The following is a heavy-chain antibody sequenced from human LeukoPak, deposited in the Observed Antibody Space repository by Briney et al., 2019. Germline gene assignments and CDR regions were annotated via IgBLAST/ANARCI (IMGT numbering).Heavy chain of an antibody. J-gene: IGHJ4*02. V-gene: IGHV3-66*01. CDR2: IYSDGST. Sequence: PGRSLRLSCAASGFTVSTNYMNWVRQAPGKGLEWVSLIYSDGSTYYADSVKGRFTISRDNSKNTLYLQMNSLRAEDTAVYYCARDLGYCSGSTCYVGYFDYWGQGTQVTVSS. CDR1: GFTVSTNY. D-gene: IGHD2-15*01. CDR3: ARDLGYCSGSTCYVGYFDY.